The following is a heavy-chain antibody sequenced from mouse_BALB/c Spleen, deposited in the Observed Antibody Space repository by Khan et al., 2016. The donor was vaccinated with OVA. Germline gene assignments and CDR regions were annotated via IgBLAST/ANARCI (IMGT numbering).Heavy chain of an antibody. V-gene: IGHV1S29*02. D-gene: IGHD1-2*01. Sequence: VQLQQSGPELVKPGASVKISCKASGYTFTDFNLDWVKQSHGKSLEWIGYIFPNNGGTGYNQKFKTKATLTVDNFSSTAYMGLRSLTSEDSAVYYCARSGYGSFGYWGQGTLGTVSA. CDR2: IFPNNGGT. CDR3: ARSGYGSFGY. J-gene: IGHJ3*01. CDR1: GYTFTDFN.